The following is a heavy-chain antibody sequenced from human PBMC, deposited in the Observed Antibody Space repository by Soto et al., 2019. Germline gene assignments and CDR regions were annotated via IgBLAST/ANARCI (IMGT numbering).Heavy chain of an antibody. V-gene: IGHV4-59*08. D-gene: IGHD3-16*01. CDR2: IYYSGST. J-gene: IGHJ3*02. CDR1: GGSISSYY. Sequence: SETLSLTCTVSGGSISSYYWSWIRQPPGKGLEWIGYIYYSGSTNYNPSLKSRVTVSVDTSKNQFSLKLSSVTAADTAVYYCARRYGWAFDIWGQGTMVTVSS. CDR3: ARRYGWAFDI.